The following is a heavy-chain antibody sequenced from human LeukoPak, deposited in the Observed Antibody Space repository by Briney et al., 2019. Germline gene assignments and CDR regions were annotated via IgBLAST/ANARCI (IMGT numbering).Heavy chain of an antibody. CDR2: ISGSGGST. CDR1: GFTFSSYA. Sequence: PGGSLRLSCAASGFTFSSYAMSWVRQAPGKGLEWVSGISGSGGSTYYADSVKGRFTISRDNSKNTLYLQMNSLRAEDTAVYYCAKDSDCSSTSCYDDYYGMDVWGQGTTVTVSS. V-gene: IGHV3-23*01. D-gene: IGHD2-2*01. J-gene: IGHJ6*02. CDR3: AKDSDCSSTSCYDDYYGMDV.